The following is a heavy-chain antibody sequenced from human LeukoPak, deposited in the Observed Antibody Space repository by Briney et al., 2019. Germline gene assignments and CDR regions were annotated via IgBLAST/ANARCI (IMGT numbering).Heavy chain of an antibody. J-gene: IGHJ4*02. Sequence: KPSETLSLTCSVSGGSITSYYWSWIRQPPGKGLEWIGEINHSGGTNYNPSLKSRVTISVDTSKNQFSLKLTSVTAAGTAVYYCARGGPDYGGNSGNDYWGQGTLVTVSS. CDR3: ARGGPDYGGNSGNDY. V-gene: IGHV4-34*01. CDR2: INHSGGT. D-gene: IGHD4-23*01. CDR1: GGSITSYY.